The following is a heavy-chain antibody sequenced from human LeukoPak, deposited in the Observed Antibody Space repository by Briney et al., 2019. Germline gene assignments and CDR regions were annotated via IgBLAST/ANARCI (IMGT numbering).Heavy chain of an antibody. J-gene: IGHJ4*02. V-gene: IGHV4-39*01. D-gene: IGHD6-13*01. CDR1: GSSISSDNYY. CDR2: IYYSGST. Sequence: SETLSLTCTVSGSSISSDNYYWGWIRQPPGKGLEWIGTIYYSGSTYYNPSLKSRVTISVDTSNNQFSLKLSSVTAADTAVYYCARRYDSSWTFDYWGQGTLVTVSS. CDR3: ARRYDSSWTFDY.